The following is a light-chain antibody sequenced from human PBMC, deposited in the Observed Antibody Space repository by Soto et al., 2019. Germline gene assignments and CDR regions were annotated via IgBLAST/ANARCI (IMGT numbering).Light chain of an antibody. CDR2: AAS. CDR3: QQSDSYPYT. V-gene: IGKV1-39*01. CDR1: QSITNY. Sequence: DFQMAQSPSSLSVSVGDRVTITCRASQSITNYLHWYQQKPGKAPKLLVYAASSLQSGVPSRFSGNGSGTDFTLTITSLQPEDFASYYCQQSDSYPYTFGQGTKLEIK. J-gene: IGKJ2*01.